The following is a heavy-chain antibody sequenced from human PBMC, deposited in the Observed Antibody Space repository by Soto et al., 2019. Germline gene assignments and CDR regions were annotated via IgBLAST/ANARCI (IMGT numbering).Heavy chain of an antibody. Sequence: QVQLQQWGAGLLKPSETLSLTCAVYGGSFSGYYWSWIRQPPGKGLEWIGEINHSGSTNYNPSLKRRVTISVDTSKNPSSLKLSSVTAADTAVYYCARGLSESIAARRGGAHNWYFDLWGRGTLVTVSS. CDR1: GGSFSGYY. CDR3: ARGLSESIAARRGGAHNWYFDL. D-gene: IGHD6-6*01. CDR2: INHSGST. J-gene: IGHJ2*01. V-gene: IGHV4-34*01.